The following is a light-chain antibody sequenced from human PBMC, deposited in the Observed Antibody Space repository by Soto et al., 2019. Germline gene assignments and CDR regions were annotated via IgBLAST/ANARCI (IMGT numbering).Light chain of an antibody. CDR1: QTISSW. CDR2: TAS. V-gene: IGKV1-39*01. J-gene: IGKJ5*01. CDR3: QKSYSTLPIT. Sequence: DIQMTQSPSTLSGSVGDRVTITCRASQTISSWLAWYQQKPGKAPKLLIYTASSLQSGVPSRFSGSGSGTDFTLTISSLQPEDFATYYCQKSYSTLPITFGQGTRLEIK.